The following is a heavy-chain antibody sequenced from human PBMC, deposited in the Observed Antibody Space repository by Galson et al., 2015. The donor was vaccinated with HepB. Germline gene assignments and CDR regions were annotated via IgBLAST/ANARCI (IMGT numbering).Heavy chain of an antibody. D-gene: IGHD6-19*01. CDR1: DGSISSYY. CDR2: IYSSGST. CDR3: ARGGSSGWYAKMDY. Sequence: SETLSLTCTVSDGSISSYYWSWIRQPPGKGLEWIGYIYSSGSTNYNPSLKSRVIISVDTSKNQFSLKLSSVTAADTAVYYCARGGSSGWYAKMDYWGQGALVTVSS. V-gene: IGHV4-59*01. J-gene: IGHJ4*02.